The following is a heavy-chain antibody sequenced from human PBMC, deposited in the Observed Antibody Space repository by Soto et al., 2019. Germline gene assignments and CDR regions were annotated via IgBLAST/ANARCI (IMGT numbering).Heavy chain of an antibody. Sequence: QVHLVQSGAEVKKPGSSVKVSCKASGGTFSTSSINWLRQAPGQRPEWMGNILPVFGTADYAQKFRDRVTXTXXXSXNTAYMELRSLFSEDAAVYYCARGHEDGGTSDAFDIWGQGTVVTVSS. CDR2: ILPVFGTA. CDR3: ARGHEDGGTSDAFDI. V-gene: IGHV1-69*15. CDR1: GGTFSTSS. J-gene: IGHJ3*02. D-gene: IGHD1-1*01.